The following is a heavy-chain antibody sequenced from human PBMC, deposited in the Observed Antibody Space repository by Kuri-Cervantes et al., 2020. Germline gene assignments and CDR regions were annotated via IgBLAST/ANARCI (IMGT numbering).Heavy chain of an antibody. CDR3: ARDRQAVYMDV. CDR1: GFTFSNHG. V-gene: IGHV3-33*01. J-gene: IGHJ6*03. D-gene: IGHD6-25*01. Sequence: GESLKISCAASGFTFSNHGMHWVRQAPGKGLEWVAVIWYDGSNKYYTDSVKGRFTISRDNSKNTLYLQMNSLRAEDTAVYYCARDRQAVYMDVWGKGTTVTVSS. CDR2: IWYDGSNK.